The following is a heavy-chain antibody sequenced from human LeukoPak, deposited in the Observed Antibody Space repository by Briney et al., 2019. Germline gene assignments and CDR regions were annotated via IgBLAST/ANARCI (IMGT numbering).Heavy chain of an antibody. CDR2: ITSSGTYT. Sequence: GGSLRLSCADSGFTFSNYNMNWVRQAPGKAMEWVASITSSGTYTFYADSVKGRFTISRDNAKNSLYLQMDSLGPEDTAVYYCARDPYSGNYGTYYYYYMDVWGKGTTVTISS. D-gene: IGHD1-26*01. CDR1: GFTFSNYN. V-gene: IGHV3-21*01. CDR3: ARDPYSGNYGTYYYYYMDV. J-gene: IGHJ6*03.